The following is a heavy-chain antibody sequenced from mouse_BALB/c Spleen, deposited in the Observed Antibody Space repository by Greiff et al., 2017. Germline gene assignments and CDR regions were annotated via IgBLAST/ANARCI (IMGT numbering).Heavy chain of an antibody. CDR3: ARGGITTVVAWYFDV. CDR2: ILPGSGST. J-gene: IGHJ1*01. CDR1: GYTFSSYW. Sequence: QVQLKQSGAELMKPGASVKISCKATGYTFSSYWIEWVKQRPGHGLEWIGEILPGSGSTNYNEKFKGKATFTADTSSNTAYMQLSSLTSEDSAVYYCARGGITTVVAWYFDVWGAGTTVTVSS. D-gene: IGHD1-1*01. V-gene: IGHV1-9*01.